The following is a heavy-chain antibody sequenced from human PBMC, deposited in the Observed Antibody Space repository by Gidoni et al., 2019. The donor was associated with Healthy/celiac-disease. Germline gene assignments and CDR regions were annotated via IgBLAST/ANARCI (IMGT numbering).Heavy chain of an antibody. Sequence: EVQLLESGGGLVQPGGSLRLSCAASGFTFSSYAMSWVRQAPWKGLAWVSAISGSGGSTYYADSVKGRFTISRDNSKNTLYLQMNSLRAEDTAVYYCAKDRAYCGGDCYGSWFDPWGQGTLVTVSS. CDR3: AKDRAYCGGDCYGSWFDP. CDR1: GFTFSSYA. J-gene: IGHJ5*02. V-gene: IGHV3-23*01. CDR2: ISGSGGST. D-gene: IGHD2-21*02.